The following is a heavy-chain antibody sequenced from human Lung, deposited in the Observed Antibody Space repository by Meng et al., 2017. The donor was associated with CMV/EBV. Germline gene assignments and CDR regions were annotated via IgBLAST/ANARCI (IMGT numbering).Heavy chain of an antibody. D-gene: IGHD1-26*01. CDR3: SREVTAGATDN. CDR2: IISQTFGGTA. Sequence: GESLKIPCTASGFTFADYALSWVRQVPGKGLEWVGFIISQTFGGTAAYAASVKGKFTVPRDDSKSIADLQSNSLKVEDTDVYYCSREVTAGATDNWGQGTLVTVSS. J-gene: IGHJ4*02. V-gene: IGHV3-49*04. CDR1: GFTFADYA.